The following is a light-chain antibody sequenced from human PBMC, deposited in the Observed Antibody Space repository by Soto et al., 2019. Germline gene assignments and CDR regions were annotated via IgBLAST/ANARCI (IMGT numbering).Light chain of an antibody. CDR3: QPYNNWPLT. J-gene: IGKJ4*01. CDR2: GAS. CDR1: QGVIGIH. V-gene: IGKV3-15*01. Sequence: EVVMTQSPATLSVSPGERATLSCRASQGVIGIHLAWYQQKPGHAPRFLIYGASSRATGIPARFSGSGSGTEFTLTINSLQSEDFAVYYCQPYNNWPLTFGGGTKVDIK.